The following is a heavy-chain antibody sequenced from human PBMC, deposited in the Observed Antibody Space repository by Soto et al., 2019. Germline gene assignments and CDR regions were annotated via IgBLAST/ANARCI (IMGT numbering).Heavy chain of an antibody. V-gene: IGHV4-30-4*01. CDR2: ILSSGNT. CDR3: ARDRGRHAYYYGLDV. CDR1: GGSISSGDYF. Sequence: SETLSLTCSVSGGSISSGDYFWSWIRQPPGKGLEWIGYILSSGNTYYKPSLKSRVTMSLDTSKNQFSLKLTSVTAADTAVYYCARDRGRHAYYYGLDVWGQGTTVTVSS. J-gene: IGHJ6*02.